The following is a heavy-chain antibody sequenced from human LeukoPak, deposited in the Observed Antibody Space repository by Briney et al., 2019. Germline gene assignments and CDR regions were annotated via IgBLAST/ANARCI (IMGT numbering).Heavy chain of an antibody. CDR1: GFTFSAGE. CDR3: ARVATMVRVPLDALDI. CDR2: ISRSGSTR. V-gene: IGHV3-48*03. J-gene: IGHJ3*02. D-gene: IGHD3-10*01. Sequence: AGGSLRLSCALSGFTFSAGELTWVRQAAGKGLEWVSYISRSGSTRYYADSVKGRFTISRDNAKNSLYLQMNSLRAEDTAVYYCARVATMVRVPLDALDIWGQGTMVSVSS.